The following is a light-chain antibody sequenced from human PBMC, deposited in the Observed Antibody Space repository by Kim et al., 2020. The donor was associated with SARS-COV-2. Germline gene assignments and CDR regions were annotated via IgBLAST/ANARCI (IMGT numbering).Light chain of an antibody. Sequence: VGDRVTITSRASQSIMSWLAWYQQKPGKAPNLLIYKASSLESGVPSRFSGSGSGTEFTLTISSLQPDDFATYYCQQYNSYSPVYTFGQGTKLEI. V-gene: IGKV1-5*03. CDR3: QQYNSYSPVYT. J-gene: IGKJ2*01. CDR2: KAS. CDR1: QSIMSW.